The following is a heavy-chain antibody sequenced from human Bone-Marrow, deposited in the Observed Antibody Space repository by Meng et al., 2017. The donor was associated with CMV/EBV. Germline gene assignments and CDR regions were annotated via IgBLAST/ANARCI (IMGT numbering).Heavy chain of an antibody. D-gene: IGHD2-2*01. V-gene: IGHV1-8*01. CDR3: AIGRYQLLFPVYYYYGMDV. Sequence: ASVKVSCKASGYTFTSYDINWVRQATGQGLEWMGWMNPNSGNTGYAQKFQGRVTMTRNTSISTAYMELSSLRSEDTAVYYCAIGRYQLLFPVYYYYGMDVWGQGTTVTVSS. CDR1: GYTFTSYD. CDR2: MNPNSGNT. J-gene: IGHJ6*02.